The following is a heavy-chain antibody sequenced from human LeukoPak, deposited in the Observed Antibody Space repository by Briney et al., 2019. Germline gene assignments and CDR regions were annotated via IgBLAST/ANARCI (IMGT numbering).Heavy chain of an antibody. CDR1: GYSISSGYY. CDR3: ARHGDCSSTSCSPRLDY. J-gene: IGHJ4*02. V-gene: IGHV4-38-2*02. CDR2: IYHSGST. Sequence: SETLSLTCTVSGYSISSGYYWGWIRQPPGKGLEWIGSIYHSGSTYYNPSLKSRVTISVDTSKNQFSLKLSSVTAADTAVYYCARHGDCSSTSCSPRLDYWGQGTLVTVSS. D-gene: IGHD2-2*01.